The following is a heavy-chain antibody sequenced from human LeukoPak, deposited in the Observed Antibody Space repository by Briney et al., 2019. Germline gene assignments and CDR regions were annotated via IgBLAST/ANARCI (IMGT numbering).Heavy chain of an antibody. J-gene: IGHJ4*02. CDR1: GFTFSSYA. V-gene: IGHV3-23*01. D-gene: IGHD4-11*01. CDR3: ARDDYSNPDY. Sequence: GGSLRLSCAASGFTFSSYAMSWVRQAPGKGLEWVSAISGSGGSTYYADSVKGRFTISRDNSKNTLYLKMNSLRAEDTAVYYCARDDYSNPDYWGQGTLVTVSS. CDR2: ISGSGGST.